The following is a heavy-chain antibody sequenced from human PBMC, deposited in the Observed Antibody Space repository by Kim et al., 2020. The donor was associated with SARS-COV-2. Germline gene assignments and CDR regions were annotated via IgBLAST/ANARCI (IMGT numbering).Heavy chain of an antibody. D-gene: IGHD3-22*01. Sequence: SETLSLTCTVSGGSISSYYWSWIRQPPGKGLEWIGYIYYSGSTNYNPSLKSRVTISVDTSKNQFSLKLSSVTAADTAVYYCARIGYSSSWYGYYDSSGYFFVGNWGQGTLVTVSS. CDR1: GGSISSYY. CDR3: ARIGYSSSWYGYYDSSGYFFVGN. CDR2: IYYSGST. J-gene: IGHJ4*02. V-gene: IGHV4-59*08.